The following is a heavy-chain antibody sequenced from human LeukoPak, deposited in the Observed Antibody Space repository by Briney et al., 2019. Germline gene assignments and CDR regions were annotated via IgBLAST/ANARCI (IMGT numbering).Heavy chain of an antibody. CDR2: ISGSKSIT. CDR1: GFTFSDYY. Sequence: GGSLRLSCAVSGFTFSDYYMSWIRQAPGKGLEWIAHISGSKSITYYADSVKGRFSISRDNAKNSLYLQMNSLRAEDTAVYYCARDGSYYYGSGSYLGYWGQGTLVTVSS. V-gene: IGHV3-11*04. CDR3: ARDGSYYYGSGSYLGY. J-gene: IGHJ4*02. D-gene: IGHD3-10*01.